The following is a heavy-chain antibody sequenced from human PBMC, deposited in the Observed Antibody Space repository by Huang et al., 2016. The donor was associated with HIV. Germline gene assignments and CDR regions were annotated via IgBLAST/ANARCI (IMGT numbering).Heavy chain of an antibody. D-gene: IGHD3-10*01. CDR3: ARGSAGVLWFGEM. Sequence: QERLVESGGGVVQPGRSLRLSCAASGFTFSSYASHWVRQARGNVRELVAVSSYDGSNQHYVDSVKGRFTISRDNSKKRLYLQMNSLRMGDTAVYYCARGSAGVLWFGEMWGQGTLVTVSS. CDR1: GFTFSSYA. CDR2: SSYDGSNQ. V-gene: IGHV3-30*04. J-gene: IGHJ4*02.